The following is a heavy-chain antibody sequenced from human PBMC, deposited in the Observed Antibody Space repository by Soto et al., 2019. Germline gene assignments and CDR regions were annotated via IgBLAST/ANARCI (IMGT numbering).Heavy chain of an antibody. D-gene: IGHD6-19*01. CDR1: GFTFSNYA. J-gene: IGHJ4*02. V-gene: IGHV3-23*01. CDR3: ASRSSGWYFDY. Sequence: EVQLLESGGGLVQPGGSLRLSCAASGFTFSNYAMNWVRQAPGKGPEWVSVISGSGGSTYYADSVKGRFTISRDNSKNTLYLQMNRLRAEDTAVYYCASRSSGWYFDYWGQGTLVTVSS. CDR2: ISGSGGST.